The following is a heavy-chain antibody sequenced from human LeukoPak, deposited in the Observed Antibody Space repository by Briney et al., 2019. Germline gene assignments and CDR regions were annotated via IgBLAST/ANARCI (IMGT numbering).Heavy chain of an antibody. CDR3: ARAPFQRYPGYSSGWLHY. V-gene: IGHV3-23*01. Sequence: GGSLRLSCAASGFTFNSYVMSWVRQAPGKGLEWVSSISYSGGRTYHADSVKGRFTISRDNSKNTLYLQMNSLRAGDTAVYCCARAPFQRYPGYSSGWLHYWGQGTLVTVSS. J-gene: IGHJ4*02. D-gene: IGHD6-19*01. CDR2: ISYSGGRT. CDR1: GFTFNSYV.